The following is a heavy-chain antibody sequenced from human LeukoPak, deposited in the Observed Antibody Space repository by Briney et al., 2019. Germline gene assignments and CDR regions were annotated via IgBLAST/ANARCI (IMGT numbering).Heavy chain of an antibody. J-gene: IGHJ6*03. CDR1: GYTFTSYG. D-gene: IGHD1-26*01. Sequence: ASVKVSCKASGYTFTSYGISWVRQAPGQGLEWMGWISAYNGNTNYAQKLQGRVTMTTDTSTSTAYMGLRSLRSDDTAVYYCARYVAGWELTTVPYYYYYYMDVWGKGTTVTVSS. CDR2: ISAYNGNT. V-gene: IGHV1-18*01. CDR3: ARYVAGWELTTVPYYYYYYMDV.